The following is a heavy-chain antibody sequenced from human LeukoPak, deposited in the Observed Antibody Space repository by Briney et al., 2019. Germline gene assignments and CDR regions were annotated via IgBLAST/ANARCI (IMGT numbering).Heavy chain of an antibody. CDR2: ISWNSGSI. D-gene: IGHD3-22*01. J-gene: IGHJ4*02. V-gene: IGHV3-9*03. CDR1: GFTFDDYA. Sequence: GGSLRLSCAASGFTFDDYAMHWGRQAPGKGLEWVSGISWNSGSIGYADSVKGRFTISRDNAKNSLYLQMNSLRAEYMALYYCAKGDDYDSSGPVDYWGQGTLVTVSS. CDR3: AKGDDYDSSGPVDY.